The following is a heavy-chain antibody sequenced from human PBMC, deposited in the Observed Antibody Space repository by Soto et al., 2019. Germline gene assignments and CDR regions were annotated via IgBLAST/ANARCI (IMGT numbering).Heavy chain of an antibody. CDR3: AKHMGGVSTSRYGMDV. V-gene: IGHV3-43*01. D-gene: IGHD3-16*01. CDR2: INWNGGRA. J-gene: IGHJ6*02. Sequence: GGSLRLSCAASGFNFDDYIMHWVRQRPGEGLEWVSLINWNGGRAYYADSVKGRFTISSDNAKNSLYLQMTGLRIEDTALYYCAKHMGGVSTSRYGMDVWGQGTMVTVSS. CDR1: GFNFDDYI.